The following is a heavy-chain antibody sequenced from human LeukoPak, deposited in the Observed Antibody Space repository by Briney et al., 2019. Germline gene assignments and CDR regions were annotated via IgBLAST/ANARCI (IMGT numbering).Heavy chain of an antibody. CDR3: ARGLVGPQDLPAAMTLYYYYYMDV. V-gene: IGHV4-34*01. D-gene: IGHD2-2*01. CDR1: GGSFSGYY. Sequence: SETLSLTCAVYGGSFSGYYWSWIRQPPGKGLEWIGAINHSGSTNYNPSLKSRVTISVDTSKNQFSLKLSSVTAADTAVYYCARGLVGPQDLPAAMTLYYYYYMDVWGKGTTVTVSS. J-gene: IGHJ6*03. CDR2: INHSGST.